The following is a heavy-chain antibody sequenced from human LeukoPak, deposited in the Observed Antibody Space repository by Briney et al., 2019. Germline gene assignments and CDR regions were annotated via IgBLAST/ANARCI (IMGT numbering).Heavy chain of an antibody. Sequence: ASVNVSCKASGGTFSSYAISWVRQAPGQGLEWMGGIIPIFGTANYAQKFQGRVTITADESTSTAYMELSSLRSEDTAVYYCARGDTAMEAIDYYYYGMDVWGQGTTVTVSS. CDR1: GGTFSSYA. CDR3: ARGDTAMEAIDYYYYGMDV. CDR2: IIPIFGTA. D-gene: IGHD5-18*01. J-gene: IGHJ6*02. V-gene: IGHV1-69*13.